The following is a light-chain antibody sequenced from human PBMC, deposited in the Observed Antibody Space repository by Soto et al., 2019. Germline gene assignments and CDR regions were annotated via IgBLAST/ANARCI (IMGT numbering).Light chain of an antibody. CDR1: SFNIGSNY. Sequence: QAVVTQATSASGTPGQRVTISCSGSSFNIGSNYVYWYQQLPGTAPKLVIFRNDQRPSGIPDRISGSKSGTSASLAISGLRSEDEADYYCSAWDDSLSGYVFGTGTKLSVL. CDR2: RND. CDR3: SAWDDSLSGYV. J-gene: IGLJ1*01. V-gene: IGLV1-47*01.